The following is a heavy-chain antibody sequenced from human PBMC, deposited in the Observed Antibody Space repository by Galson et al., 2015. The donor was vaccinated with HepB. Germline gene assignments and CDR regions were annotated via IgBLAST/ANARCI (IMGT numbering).Heavy chain of an antibody. CDR1: GITFSTYP. D-gene: IGHD6-19*01. CDR3: AKAVAGRPPTNYFDY. CDR2: ISGGGGST. V-gene: IGHV3-23*01. Sequence: SLRLSCAAYGITFSTYPMNWVRQAPGKGLEWVSAISGGGGSTYYADSVTGRFTISRDNSNNTLYLQMNNLRVEDTAVYYCAKAVAGRPPTNYFDYWGQGTLVTVSS. J-gene: IGHJ4*02.